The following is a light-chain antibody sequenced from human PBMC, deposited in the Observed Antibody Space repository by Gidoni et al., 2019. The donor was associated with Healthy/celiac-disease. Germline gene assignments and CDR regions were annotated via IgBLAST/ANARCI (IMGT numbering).Light chain of an antibody. Sequence: QSVLTQPPSVSGPPGQRVTISCTGSSSSIGAGYYVHWYQQLPGTAPKLLITGNNNRPAGVPDRFSGSKSGTSASLAITGLQAEDEADYYCQSYDSSLSGVVFGGGTKLTVL. J-gene: IGLJ2*01. CDR2: GNN. CDR3: QSYDSSLSGVV. V-gene: IGLV1-40*01. CDR1: SSSIGAGYY.